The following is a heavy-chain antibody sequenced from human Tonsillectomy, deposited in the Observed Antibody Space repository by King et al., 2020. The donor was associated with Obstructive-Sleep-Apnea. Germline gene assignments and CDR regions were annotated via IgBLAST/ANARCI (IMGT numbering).Heavy chain of an antibody. V-gene: IGHV3-9*01. CDR3: AKDLSGYSSSWNFDH. D-gene: IGHD6-13*01. CDR1: GFTFDDYA. Sequence: VQLVESGGGLVQPGRSLRLSCAASGFTFDDYAMHWVRQAPGKGLEWVSGISWNSGSIGVADSVKGRFTISRDNAKNSLYLQMNSLRAEDTALYYCAKDLSGYSSSWNFDHWGQGTLVTVSS. J-gene: IGHJ4*02. CDR2: ISWNSGSI.